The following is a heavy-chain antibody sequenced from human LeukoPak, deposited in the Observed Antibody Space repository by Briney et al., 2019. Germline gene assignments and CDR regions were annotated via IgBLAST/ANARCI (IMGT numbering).Heavy chain of an antibody. CDR2: IYYSGST. D-gene: IGHD2-21*01. Sequence: SETLSLTCTVSGGSINGYYWTWIRQPPGKGVEWIGYIYYSGSTNYNPSLKSRVTLSVHTSKNQFSLRLSSVTAADTAVYYCARSVSWGLLVRDDAFDIWGQGTMVTVSA. V-gene: IGHV4-59*08. CDR3: ARSVSWGLLVRDDAFDI. CDR1: GGSINGYY. J-gene: IGHJ3*02.